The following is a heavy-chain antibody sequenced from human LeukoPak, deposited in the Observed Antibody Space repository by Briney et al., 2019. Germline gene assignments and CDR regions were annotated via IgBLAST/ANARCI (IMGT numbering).Heavy chain of an antibody. J-gene: IGHJ4*02. Sequence: ASEKVSCKASGDTFTGYYMHWVRQAPGQGLEWMGWINLNSGGTNYAQKFQGRVTMTRDTSISTAYMELSRLRSDDTAVYYCARLVLGAVWGYFHYWGQGTLVTVSS. V-gene: IGHV1-2*02. CDR3: ARLVLGAVWGYFHY. CDR1: GDTFTGYY. D-gene: IGHD3-10*01. CDR2: INLNSGGT.